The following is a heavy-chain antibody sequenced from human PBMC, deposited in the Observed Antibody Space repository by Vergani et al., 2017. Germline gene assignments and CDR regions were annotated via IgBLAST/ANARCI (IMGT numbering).Heavy chain of an antibody. CDR3: ARSSGWYVYYMDV. V-gene: IGHV3-30*03. CDR1: GFTFSSYG. D-gene: IGHD6-19*01. J-gene: IGHJ6*03. CDR2: ISYDGSNK. Sequence: QVQLVESGGGVVQPVRSLRLSCAASGFTFSSYGMHWVRQAPGKGLEWVAVISYDGSNKYYADSVKGRFTISRDNSKNTLYLKMNSLRAEDTAVYYCARSSGWYVYYMDVWGKGTTVTVSS.